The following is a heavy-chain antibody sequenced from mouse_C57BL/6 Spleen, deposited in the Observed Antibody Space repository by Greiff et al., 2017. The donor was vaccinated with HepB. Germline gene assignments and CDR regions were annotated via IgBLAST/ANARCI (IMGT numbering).Heavy chain of an antibody. V-gene: IGHV1-81*01. J-gene: IGHJ4*01. CDR1: GYTFTSYG. Sequence: QVQLKQSGAELARPGASVKLSCKASGYTFTSYGISWVKQRTGQGLEWIGEIYPRSGNTYYNEKFKGKATLTADKSSSTAYMELRSLTSEDSAVYFCARQLRLRYYAMDYWGQGTSVTVSS. CDR3: ARQLRLRYYAMDY. D-gene: IGHD3-2*02. CDR2: IYPRSGNT.